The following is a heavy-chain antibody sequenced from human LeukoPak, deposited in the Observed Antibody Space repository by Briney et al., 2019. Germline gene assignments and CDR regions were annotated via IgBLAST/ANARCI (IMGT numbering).Heavy chain of an antibody. CDR3: ARARLGIAATGTDHFDY. J-gene: IGHJ4*02. Sequence: SETLSLTCAVSGGSISSSNWWSWVRQHPGKGLEWIGYIYYSGSTYYNPSLKSRVTISVDTSKNQFSLKLSSVTAADTAVYYCARARLGIAATGTDHFDYWGQGTLVTVSS. V-gene: IGHV4-31*11. CDR2: IYYSGST. D-gene: IGHD6-13*01. CDR1: GGSISSSNW.